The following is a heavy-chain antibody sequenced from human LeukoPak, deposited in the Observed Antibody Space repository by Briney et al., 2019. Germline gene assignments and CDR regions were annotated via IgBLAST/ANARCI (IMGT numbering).Heavy chain of an antibody. CDR1: VYTFTGYY. D-gene: IGHD4-11*01. CDR2: INPNTAGT. Sequence: ASVKVSCKASVYTFTGYYFHWVRQAPGQELEWMGWINPNTAGTNYAQKFLGGVTLTWDTSISTAYMELNRLTSDDTAVYYCATSAGDYRAGHYYYMGVWGKGTSVTVSS. V-gene: IGHV1-2*02. J-gene: IGHJ6*03. CDR3: ATSAGDYRAGHYYYMGV.